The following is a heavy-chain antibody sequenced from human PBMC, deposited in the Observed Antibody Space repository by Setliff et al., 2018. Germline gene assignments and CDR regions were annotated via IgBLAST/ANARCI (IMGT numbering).Heavy chain of an antibody. CDR2: ISVNSNYI. CDR3: ARGSLSGTTYPSDY. J-gene: IGHJ4*02. CDR1: GFNFHVYT. Sequence: GGSLRLSCVASGFNFHVYTMEWVRQAPGKGLEWVSSISVNSNYIYNADSLKGRLTVSRDNARNSLYLQLDSLAAEDTAVYYCARGSLSGTTYPSDYWGQGTLVTVSS. V-gene: IGHV3-21*01. D-gene: IGHD1-7*01.